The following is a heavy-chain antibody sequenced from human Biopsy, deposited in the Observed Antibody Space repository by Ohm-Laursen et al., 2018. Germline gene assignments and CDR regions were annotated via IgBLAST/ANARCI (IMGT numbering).Heavy chain of an antibody. CDR2: INAPGGKT. CDR1: GFPFHNYA. V-gene: IGHV3-23*01. CDR3: AKDVFGGFSGSTDYYAYYFDS. D-gene: IGHD3-10*02. Sequence: GSLRLSCAASGFPFHNYAMNWVRQAPRKGLEWVSGINAPGGKTYYADSVKGRFTISRDNSKSTLYLQMNSLRAEDTAVYYCAKDVFGGFSGSTDYYAYYFDSWGQGTLVTVSS. J-gene: IGHJ4*02.